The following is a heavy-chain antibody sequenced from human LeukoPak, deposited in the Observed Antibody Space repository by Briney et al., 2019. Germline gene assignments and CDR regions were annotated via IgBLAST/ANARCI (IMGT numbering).Heavy chain of an antibody. CDR1: GFTFSSYS. J-gene: IGHJ4*02. D-gene: IGHD3-10*01. V-gene: IGHV3-21*01. Sequence: SGGSLRLSCAASGFTFSSYSMNWVRQAPGKGLEWVSSISSSSSYTYYADSVKGRFTISRDNAKNSLYLQMNGLRDEDTAVYYCARDQSDYYGSGSYSEGSYWGQGTLVTVSS. CDR2: ISSSSSYT. CDR3: ARDQSDYYGSGSYSEGSY.